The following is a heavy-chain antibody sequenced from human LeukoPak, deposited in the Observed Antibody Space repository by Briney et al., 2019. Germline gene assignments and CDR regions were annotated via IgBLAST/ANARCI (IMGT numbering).Heavy chain of an antibody. CDR1: GFTFTCYY. J-gene: IGHJ4*02. D-gene: IGHD2/OR15-2a*01. V-gene: IGHV1-2*02. CDR2: IGPHSSAT. Sequence: ASMKVSCKSSGFTFTCYYIHWVRQAPGQGREGMGYIGPHSSATSSPQEFQGRVTMTRDTSMSTAYMELTRLTSDDTAVYYCAREGNGLLSKDFDYWGQGTLVTVSS. CDR3: AREGNGLLSKDFDY.